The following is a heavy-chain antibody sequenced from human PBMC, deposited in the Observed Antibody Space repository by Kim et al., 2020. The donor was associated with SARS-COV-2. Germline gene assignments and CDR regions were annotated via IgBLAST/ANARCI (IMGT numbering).Heavy chain of an antibody. CDR3: ARHEYSSSPFDY. V-gene: IGHV4-31*02. Sequence: YYNPSLKSRVTISVDTSKNQFSLKLSSVTAADTAVYYCARHEYSSSPFDYWGQGTLVTVSS. J-gene: IGHJ4*02. D-gene: IGHD6-6*01.